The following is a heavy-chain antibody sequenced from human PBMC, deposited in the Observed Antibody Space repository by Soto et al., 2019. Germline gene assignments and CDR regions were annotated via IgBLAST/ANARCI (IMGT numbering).Heavy chain of an antibody. J-gene: IGHJ6*02. CDR3: ARGRGEQLFYYYGMDV. V-gene: IGHV1-69*06. Sequence: SVKVSCKASGGTFSSYAISWVRQAPGQGLEWMGGIIPIFGTANYAQKFQGRVTITADKSTSTAYMELSSLRSEDTAVYYCARGRGEQLFYYYGMDVWGQGTTVTVSS. D-gene: IGHD6-6*01. CDR2: IIPIFGTA. CDR1: GGTFSSYA.